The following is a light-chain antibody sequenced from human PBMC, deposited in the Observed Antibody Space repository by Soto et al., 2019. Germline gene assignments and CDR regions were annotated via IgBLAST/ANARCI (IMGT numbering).Light chain of an antibody. CDR1: QSINSW. Sequence: DIQMTQSPSTLSASVGDRVTITCRASQSINSWLAWYQQKPGKAPKIVIYDASSLESGVPSRFSGSGSGTEFSLTINSLQPDDFATYYCQQYKNYPRTFGQGTKVDIK. V-gene: IGKV1-5*01. J-gene: IGKJ1*01. CDR3: QQYKNYPRT. CDR2: DAS.